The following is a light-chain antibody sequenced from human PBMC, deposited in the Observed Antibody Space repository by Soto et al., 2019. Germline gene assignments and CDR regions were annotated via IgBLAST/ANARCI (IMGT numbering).Light chain of an antibody. CDR1: QSVSNNY. J-gene: IGKJ1*01. V-gene: IGKV3-20*01. Sequence: EIVLTQSPGTLYLSPGERATLSCRASQSVSNNYLAWYQQKPGQAPRLLIYGASNRATGIPDRFSGSGSGTYFTLTISRLEPEDFAVYYWQQYGSSGTFGQGTKVEI. CDR2: GAS. CDR3: QQYGSSGT.